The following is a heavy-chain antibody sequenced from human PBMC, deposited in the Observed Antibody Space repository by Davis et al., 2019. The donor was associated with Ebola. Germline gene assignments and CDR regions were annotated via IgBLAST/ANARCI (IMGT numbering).Heavy chain of an antibody. D-gene: IGHD3-3*01. J-gene: IGHJ6*02. V-gene: IGHV5-51*01. CDR2: IYPGDSDT. CDR1: GYSFTSYW. CDR3: AKFSFLGGMDV. Sequence: GESLKISCKGSGYSFTSYWIGWVRQMPGKGLEWMGIIYPGDSDTKYSPSFQGQVTISVDKSISTAYVQWSSLKASDTAMYYCAKFSFLGGMDVWGQGTTVIVSS.